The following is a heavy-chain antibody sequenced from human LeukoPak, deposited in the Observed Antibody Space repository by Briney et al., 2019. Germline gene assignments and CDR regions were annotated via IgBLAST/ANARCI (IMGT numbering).Heavy chain of an antibody. CDR1: GFTFSSYA. J-gene: IGHJ4*02. Sequence: PGGSLRLSCAASGFTFSSYAMHWVRQAPGKGLEWVAVISYDGSNKYYADSVKGRFTISRDNSKNTLYLQMNSLRAEDTAVYYCAVVGATDYFDYWGQGTLVTASS. D-gene: IGHD1-26*01. CDR3: AVVGATDYFDY. CDR2: ISYDGSNK. V-gene: IGHV3-30*04.